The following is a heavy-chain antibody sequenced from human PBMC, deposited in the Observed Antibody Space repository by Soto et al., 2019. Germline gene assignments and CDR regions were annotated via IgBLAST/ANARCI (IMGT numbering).Heavy chain of an antibody. V-gene: IGHV3-23*01. Sequence: PGGSLRLSCAASGFTFSSYAMSWVRQAPGKGLEWVSAISGSGGSTYYADSVKGRFTISRDNSKNTLYLQMNSLRAEDTAVYYCAKDPGYYGSGSYLFDYWGQGTLVTVSS. CDR1: GFTFSSYA. D-gene: IGHD3-10*01. CDR2: ISGSGGST. J-gene: IGHJ4*02. CDR3: AKDPGYYGSGSYLFDY.